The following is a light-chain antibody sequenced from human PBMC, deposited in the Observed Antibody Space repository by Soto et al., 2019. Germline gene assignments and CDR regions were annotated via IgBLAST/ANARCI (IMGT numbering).Light chain of an antibody. J-gene: IGKJ2*01. CDR3: QKYNSAPYT. V-gene: IGKV1-27*01. CDR1: PGISNF. Sequence: DVQMTQSPSSLSASVGDRVTITCRANPGISNFVAWYQQKPGKVPKLLIYGASTLQSGVPSRFSRSGSGTYFTLTISSLQPEDVPTYYCQKYNSAPYTFGQGTKLEIK. CDR2: GAS.